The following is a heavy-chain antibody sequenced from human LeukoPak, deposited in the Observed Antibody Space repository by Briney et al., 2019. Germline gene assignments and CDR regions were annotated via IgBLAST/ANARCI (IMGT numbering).Heavy chain of an antibody. CDR1: GGSISTNSYY. V-gene: IGHV4-61*01. D-gene: IGHD3-10*01. Sequence: PSETLSLTCTVSGGSISTNSYYWSWIRQPPGKGLEWIGYIYYSGSTNYNPSLKSRVAISVDTSKNQFSLKLSSVTAADTAVYYCARQGYYGSGSYYYYYMDVWGKGTTVTISS. CDR2: IYYSGST. J-gene: IGHJ6*03. CDR3: ARQGYYGSGSYYYYYMDV.